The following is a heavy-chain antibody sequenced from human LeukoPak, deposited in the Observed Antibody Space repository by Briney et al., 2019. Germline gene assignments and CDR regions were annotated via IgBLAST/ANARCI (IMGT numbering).Heavy chain of an antibody. Sequence: SETLSLTCTVSGGSISTYYWSCIRQPPGKGLEWIGYIYYTGSTNYNPSLKSRVTISVDTSKNQFSLKLSSVTAADTAVYYCARQPYYYDSSGYYYGAFDYWGQGILVTVSS. CDR3: ARQPYYYDSSGYYYGAFDY. D-gene: IGHD3-22*01. CDR1: GGSISTYY. CDR2: IYYTGST. V-gene: IGHV4-59*08. J-gene: IGHJ4*02.